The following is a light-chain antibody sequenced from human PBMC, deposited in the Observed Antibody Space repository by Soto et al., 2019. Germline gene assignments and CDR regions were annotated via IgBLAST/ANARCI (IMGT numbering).Light chain of an antibody. V-gene: IGKV3-11*01. CDR3: QHRSDWPLT. J-gene: IGKJ4*01. CDR1: RSVSNY. CDR2: DVS. Sequence: EIVLTQSPATLSLSPGERATLSCRASRSVSNYLAWYQQKPGHAPRLLIYDVSNRATGIPARFSGIGSGTDFTLTISSLEPEDFAVYYCQHRSDWPLTFGGGTKVEIK.